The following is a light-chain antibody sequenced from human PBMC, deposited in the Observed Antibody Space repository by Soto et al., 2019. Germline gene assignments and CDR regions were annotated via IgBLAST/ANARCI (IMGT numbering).Light chain of an antibody. CDR3: TAWDDSLNGL. CDR2: SNN. J-gene: IGLJ2*01. V-gene: IGLV1-44*01. Sequence: QSVLTQPPSASGTPGQRVTISCSGSSSNIGSNTVNWYQQLPGTAPKLLIYSNNQRPSGVPDRFSGSKSGASASLAISGLQSDDEADYYCTAWDDSLNGLFGGGTKVTV. CDR1: SSNIGSNT.